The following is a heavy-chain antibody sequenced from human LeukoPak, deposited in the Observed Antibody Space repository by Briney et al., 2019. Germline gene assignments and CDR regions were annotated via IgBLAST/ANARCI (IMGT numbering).Heavy chain of an antibody. Sequence: SETLSLTCTVSGDSISRSTYYWGWIRQPPGKGLEWIGSVYYSGNTYYNPSLKSRVTISVETSKNQFSLKLTSVTAADTAVCYCMRLGIAARPVDWFDPWGQGTLVTVSS. D-gene: IGHD6-6*01. V-gene: IGHV4-39*01. J-gene: IGHJ5*02. CDR1: GDSISRSTYY. CDR2: VYYSGNT. CDR3: MRLGIAARPVDWFDP.